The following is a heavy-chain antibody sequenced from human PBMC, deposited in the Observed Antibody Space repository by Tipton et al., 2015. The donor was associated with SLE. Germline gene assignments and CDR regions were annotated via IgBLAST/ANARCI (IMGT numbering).Heavy chain of an antibody. Sequence: TLSLTCTVSGASISSYYWSWIRQPPGKGLEWIGYIFTRGTTNYNPSLKSRVTISVDTPKNQFSLKLTSVTAADTAVYYCARDQDMTTGEDRFDPWGQGILVTVSS. CDR1: GASISSYY. CDR2: IFTRGTT. V-gene: IGHV4-4*08. CDR3: ARDQDMTTGEDRFDP. D-gene: IGHD4-17*01. J-gene: IGHJ5*02.